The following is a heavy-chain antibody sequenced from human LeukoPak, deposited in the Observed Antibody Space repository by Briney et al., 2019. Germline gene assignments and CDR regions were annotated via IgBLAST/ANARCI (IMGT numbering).Heavy chain of an antibody. CDR2: ISGSGGST. Sequence: GGSLRLSYAASGFTFSSYAMSWVRQAPGKGLEWVSAISGSGGSTYYADSVKGRFTISRDNSKNTLYLQMNSLRAEDTAVYYCAKDQLRGDYALNYYFDYWGQGTLVTVSS. CDR3: AKDQLRGDYALNYYFDY. J-gene: IGHJ4*02. V-gene: IGHV3-23*01. CDR1: GFTFSSYA. D-gene: IGHD4-17*01.